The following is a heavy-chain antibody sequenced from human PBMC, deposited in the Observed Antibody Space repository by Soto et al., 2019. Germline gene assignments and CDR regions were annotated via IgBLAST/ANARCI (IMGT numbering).Heavy chain of an antibody. CDR3: AKESGGEYCSGGSCPGIDLGGMDV. V-gene: IGHV3-30*18. D-gene: IGHD2-15*01. CDR1: GFTFSSYG. J-gene: IGHJ6*02. Sequence: GGSLRLSCAASGFTFSSYGMHWVRQAPGKGLEWVAVISYDGSNKYYADSVKGRFTISRDNSKNTLYLQMNSLRAEDTAVYYCAKESGGEYCSGGSCPGIDLGGMDVWGQGTTVTVSS. CDR2: ISYDGSNK.